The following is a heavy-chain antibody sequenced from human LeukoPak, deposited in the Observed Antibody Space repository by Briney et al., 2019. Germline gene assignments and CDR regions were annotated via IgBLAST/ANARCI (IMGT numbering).Heavy chain of an antibody. Sequence: PSETLSLTCAVYGGSFSGYYWSWIRQPPGKGLEWIGEINHSGSTNYNPSLKSRVTISVDTSKNQFSLKLSSVTAADTAVYYCARGGIAAAGKKFDYWGQGILVTVSS. CDR2: INHSGST. D-gene: IGHD6-13*01. CDR3: ARGGIAAAGKKFDY. CDR1: GGSFSGYY. V-gene: IGHV4-34*01. J-gene: IGHJ4*02.